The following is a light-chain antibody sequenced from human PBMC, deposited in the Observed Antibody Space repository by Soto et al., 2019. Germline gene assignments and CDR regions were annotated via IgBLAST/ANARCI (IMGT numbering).Light chain of an antibody. CDR2: GAS. CDR3: HQYGSSPRT. V-gene: IGKV3-20*01. CDR1: QSVSSNF. J-gene: IGKJ1*01. Sequence: EIVLTQSPGTLSLSPGDRATLSCRASQSVSSNFLAWYQQKPGQDPRLLIYGASIRATGIPDRFSGSGSGTDFSLTIRRLEREDFAMYFCHQYGSSPRTFGQGTKVEI.